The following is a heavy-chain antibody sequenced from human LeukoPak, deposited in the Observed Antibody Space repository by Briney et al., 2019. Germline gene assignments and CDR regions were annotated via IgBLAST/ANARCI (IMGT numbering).Heavy chain of an antibody. D-gene: IGHD3/OR15-3a*01. CDR3: ATPWTAVATFHRLDY. CDR2: ISGGGVTT. J-gene: IGHJ4*02. CDR1: GLTFISYA. V-gene: IGHV3-23*01. Sequence: GASLGLSCAASGLTFISYAMSWVRQAPGKGLEWVSTISGGGVTTYYADSVKGRFTISRDNSKNTVYLQMNSLRAEDTAIYYCATPWTAVATFHRLDYWGQGTLVTVSS.